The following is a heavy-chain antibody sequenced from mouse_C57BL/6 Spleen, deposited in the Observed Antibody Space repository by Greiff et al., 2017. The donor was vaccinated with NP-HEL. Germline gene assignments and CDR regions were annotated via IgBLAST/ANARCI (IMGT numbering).Heavy chain of an antibody. CDR1: GFTFSDYG. CDR3: GRTDDYGSSPYFDV. J-gene: IGHJ1*03. V-gene: IGHV5-17*01. Sequence: EVQLVESGGGLVKPGGSLKLSCAASGFTFSDYGMHWVRQAPEKGLEWVAYISSGSSTIYYADTVKGRFTISRDNAKNTVFLQMTILRSEDTAMYYWGRTDDYGSSPYFDVWGTGTTVTVSS. D-gene: IGHD1-1*01. CDR2: ISSGSSTI.